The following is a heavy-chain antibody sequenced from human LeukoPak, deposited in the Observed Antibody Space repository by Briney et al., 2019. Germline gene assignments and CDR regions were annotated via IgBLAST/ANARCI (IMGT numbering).Heavy chain of an antibody. V-gene: IGHV3-23*01. D-gene: IGHD5-12*01. J-gene: IGHJ3*02. Sequence: GGSLRLSCAASGFTFSSYWMSWVRRAPGKGLEWVSGISGSSGTTYYADSVKGRFTISRDNSKNTLDLQMHSLRAEDTAIYFCAKGGSFSFDIWGQGTKVTVSS. CDR3: AKGGSFSFDI. CDR2: ISGSSGTT. CDR1: GFTFSSYW.